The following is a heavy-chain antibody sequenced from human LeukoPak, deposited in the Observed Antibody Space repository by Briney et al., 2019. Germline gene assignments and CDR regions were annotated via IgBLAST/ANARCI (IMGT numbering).Heavy chain of an antibody. CDR3: APYCSSNRCYPHYFNY. CDR2: ISSSHTTI. J-gene: IGHJ4*02. CDR1: GFTFSDYY. D-gene: IGHD2-2*01. V-gene: IGHV3-11*01. Sequence: GGSLRLSCAASGFTFSDYYMSWIRQAPGKGLEWVSYISSSHTTIYYADSVKGRFIISRDNAKNSLYLRMDSLRAEDTAVYYCAPYCSSNRCYPHYFNYWGQGTLVTVSS.